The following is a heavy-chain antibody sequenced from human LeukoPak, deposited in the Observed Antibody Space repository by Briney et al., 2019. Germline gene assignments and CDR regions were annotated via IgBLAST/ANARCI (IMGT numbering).Heavy chain of an antibody. CDR2: MNPNSGNT. J-gene: IGHJ1*01. D-gene: IGHD6-6*01. CDR1: GYTFTSYD. V-gene: IGHV1-8*01. CDR3: ARVTGIAARPAQYFQH. Sequence: ASVKVSCKASGYTFTSYDINWVRQATGQGLEWMGWMNPNSGNTGYAQKFQGRVTMTRNTSISTAYMELSSLRSEDTAVYYCARVTGIAARPAQYFQHWGQGTLVTVSS.